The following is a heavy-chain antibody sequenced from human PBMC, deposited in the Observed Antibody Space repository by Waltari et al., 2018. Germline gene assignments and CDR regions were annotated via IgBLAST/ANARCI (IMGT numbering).Heavy chain of an antibody. CDR1: GGSISSYY. CDR2: IYYSGST. J-gene: IGHJ3*02. CDR3: ARDRLEAALLWFGEGAFDI. Sequence: QVQLQESGPGLVKPSETLSLTCTVSGGSISSYYWSWIRQPPGKGLEGIGYIYYSGSTNYNPSLSSRVTISLYTSKNQFSLKLSSVTAADTAVYYCARDRLEAALLWFGEGAFDIWGQGTMVTVSS. V-gene: IGHV4-59*01. D-gene: IGHD3-10*01.